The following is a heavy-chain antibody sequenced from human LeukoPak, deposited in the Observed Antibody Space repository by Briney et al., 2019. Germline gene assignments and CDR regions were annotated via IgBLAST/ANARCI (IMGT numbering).Heavy chain of an antibody. CDR3: ARGGYSSGWYVPPPGAVDY. V-gene: IGHV4-59*01. Sequence: KASETLSLTCTVSGGSISSYYWSWIRQPPGKGLEWIGYIYYSGSTNYNPSLKSRVTISVDTSKNQFSLKLSSVTAADTAVYYCARGGYSSGWYVPPPGAVDYWGQGTLVTVSS. D-gene: IGHD6-19*01. CDR1: GGSISSYY. J-gene: IGHJ4*02. CDR2: IYYSGST.